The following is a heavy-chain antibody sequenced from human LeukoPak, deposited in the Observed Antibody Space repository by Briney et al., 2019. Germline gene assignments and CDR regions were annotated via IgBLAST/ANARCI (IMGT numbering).Heavy chain of an antibody. CDR2: FDPEDGET. J-gene: IGHJ4*02. CDR3: ARGRGRFYTVVTVY. D-gene: IGHD4-23*01. V-gene: IGHV1-24*01. Sequence: ASVKVSCKVSGYTLTELSMHWVRQAPGKGLEWMGGFDPEDGETIYAQKFQGRVTMTRNTSISTAYMELSSLRSEDTAVYYCARGRGRFYTVVTVYWGQGTLVTVSS. CDR1: GYTLTELS.